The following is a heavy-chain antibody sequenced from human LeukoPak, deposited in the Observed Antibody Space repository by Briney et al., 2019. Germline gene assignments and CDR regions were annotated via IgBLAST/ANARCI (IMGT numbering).Heavy chain of an antibody. D-gene: IGHD6-19*01. Sequence: TSETLSLTCTVSGGSISSYYWSWIRQPPGKGLEWIGYIYYSGSTNYNPSLKSRVTISVDTSKNQFSLKLSSVTAADTAVYYCASTSFRYSSGWYVRWFDPWGQGTLVTVSS. J-gene: IGHJ5*02. CDR1: GGSISSYY. V-gene: IGHV4-59*08. CDR2: IYYSGST. CDR3: ASTSFRYSSGWYVRWFDP.